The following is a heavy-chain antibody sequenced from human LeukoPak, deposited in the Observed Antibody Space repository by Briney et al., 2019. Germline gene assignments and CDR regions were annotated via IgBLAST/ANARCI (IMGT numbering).Heavy chain of an antibody. Sequence: GGSLRLSCTVSGFTVSSNSMSWVRQAPGKGLEWVSFIFSSTHHSDSVKGRFTISRDNSKNTLYLQMNSLRAEDTAVYYCAKDPMYYYDSSGYYSVDYFDYWGQGTLVTVSS. CDR3: AKDPMYYYDSSGYYSVDYFDY. J-gene: IGHJ4*02. CDR2: IFSST. CDR1: GFTVSSNS. V-gene: IGHV3-53*01. D-gene: IGHD3-22*01.